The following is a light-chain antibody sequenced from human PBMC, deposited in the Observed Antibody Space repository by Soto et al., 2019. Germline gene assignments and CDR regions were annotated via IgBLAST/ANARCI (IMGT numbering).Light chain of an antibody. Sequence: DIQMTQSPSSLSASVGDRVTITCRASQSISSYLNWYHQKPGKAPKLLIYAASSLQSGVPSRFSGSGSGTDFTLTISSLQPEDSATYYCQQSYSTPITFGQGTRLGIK. CDR3: QQSYSTPIT. CDR2: AAS. V-gene: IGKV1-39*01. CDR1: QSISSY. J-gene: IGKJ5*01.